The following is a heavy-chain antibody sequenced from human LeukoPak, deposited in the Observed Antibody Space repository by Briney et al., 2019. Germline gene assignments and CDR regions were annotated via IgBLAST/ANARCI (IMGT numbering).Heavy chain of an antibody. D-gene: IGHD1-26*01. V-gene: IGHV3-9*03. CDR2: ISWNSVSI. CDR1: GFTFDDYA. Sequence: PGGSLRLSCAASGFTFDDYAMHWVRQAPGKGLEWVSGISWNSVSIDYADSVKGRFTISRDNAKNSLYLHMNSLRAEDMALYYCAKDRHYSMKNTFDIWGQGTMVTVSS. CDR3: AKDRHYSMKNTFDI. J-gene: IGHJ3*02.